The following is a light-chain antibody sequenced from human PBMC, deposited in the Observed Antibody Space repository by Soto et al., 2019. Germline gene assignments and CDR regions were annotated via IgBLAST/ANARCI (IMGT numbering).Light chain of an antibody. CDR1: QSITDW. V-gene: IGKV1-5*03. CDR2: KAS. CDR3: QYWDDYSWT. J-gene: IGKJ1*01. Sequence: DIRMTQSPPTLSASVGDRVTITCRASQSITDWLAWYQQKPGKAPQFLIYKASNLEGAVPSRFSDSGSGTEFTITISSVQPDDFATYYCQYWDDYSWTFGQGTKVEIK.